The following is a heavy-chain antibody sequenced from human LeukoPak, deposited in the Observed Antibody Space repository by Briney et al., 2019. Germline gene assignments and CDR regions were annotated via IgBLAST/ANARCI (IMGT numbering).Heavy chain of an antibody. CDR2: IDPSDSYT. Sequence: GESLKISCKGSGYSFTSYWISWVRQMPGNGLEWMGRIDPSDSYTNYSPSFQGHVTISADKSISTAYLQWSSLKASDTAMYYCARHDYGDLPFFGYWGQGTLVTVSS. J-gene: IGHJ4*02. CDR3: ARHDYGDLPFFGY. V-gene: IGHV5-10-1*01. D-gene: IGHD4-17*01. CDR1: GYSFTSYW.